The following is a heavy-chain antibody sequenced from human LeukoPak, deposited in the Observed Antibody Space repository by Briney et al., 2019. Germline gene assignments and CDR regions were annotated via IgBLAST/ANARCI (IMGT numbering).Heavy chain of an antibody. V-gene: IGHV3-23*01. CDR3: AKSPTSTTVLYFDY. J-gene: IGHJ4*02. CDR2: ITSSGDST. D-gene: IGHD4-17*01. Sequence: PGGSLRLSCAGTGFTFSVYAMNWVRQAPGKGLEWVSVITSSGDSTYYADSVKGRFTFSRDNSKDTMFLQMNSLRAEDTAIYYCAKSPTSTTVLYFDYWGQGALVTVSS. CDR1: GFTFSVYA.